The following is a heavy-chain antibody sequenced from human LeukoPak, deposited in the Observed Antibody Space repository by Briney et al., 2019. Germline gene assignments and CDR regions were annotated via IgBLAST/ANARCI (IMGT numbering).Heavy chain of an antibody. CDR1: GDSISNSGWS. V-gene: IGHV4-39*01. CDR2: MPYDENVADNEIP. CDR3: ARLTLTGVGGRGWFDA. D-gene: IGHD3-3*01. J-gene: IGHJ5*02. Sequence: PSETLSVTCIVSGDSISNSGWSCGWIRQPPGKGLEWIGTMPYDENVADNEIPSYNPSLKSRVSISADTSKNQLSLKVNSVTAADTASYYCARLTLTGVGGRGWFDAWGQGTLVIVSS.